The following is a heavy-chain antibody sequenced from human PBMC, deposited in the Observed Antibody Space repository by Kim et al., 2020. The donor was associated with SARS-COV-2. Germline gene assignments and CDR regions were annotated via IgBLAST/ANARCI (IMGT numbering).Heavy chain of an antibody. V-gene: IGHV4-59*13. CDR2: IYYSGST. CDR3: ARISGWYFDL. D-gene: IGHD3-10*01. Sequence: SETLSLTCTVSGGSISSYYWSWIRQPPGKGLEWIGYIYYSGSTNYNPSLKSRVTISVDTSKNQFSLKLSSVTAADTAVYYCARISGWYFDLWGRGTLVTVSS. J-gene: IGHJ2*01. CDR1: GGSISSYY.